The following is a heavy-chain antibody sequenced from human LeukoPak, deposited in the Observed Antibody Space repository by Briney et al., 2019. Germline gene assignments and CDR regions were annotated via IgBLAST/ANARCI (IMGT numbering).Heavy chain of an antibody. CDR3: ARLADYFDY. CDR1: GGTFSSYA. J-gene: IGHJ4*02. Sequence: SVKVSCKASGGTFSSYAINWVRQAPGQGLEWMGRIIPIFGTTNYAQKFQGRVTITTDESTSTAYMELSSLRSEDTAVYYCARLADYFDYWGREPWSPSPQ. CDR2: IIPIFGTT. V-gene: IGHV1-69*05.